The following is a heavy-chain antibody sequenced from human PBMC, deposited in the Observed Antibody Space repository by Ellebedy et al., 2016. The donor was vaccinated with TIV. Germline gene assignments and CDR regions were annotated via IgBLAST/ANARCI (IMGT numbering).Heavy chain of an antibody. J-gene: IGHJ4*02. Sequence: GESLKISXAASGFTFSSYSMNWVRQAPGKGLEWVSSISSSSSYIYYADSVKGRFTISRDNAKNSLYLQMNSLRAEDTAVYYCARDGTWLLYYFDYWGQGTLVTVSS. V-gene: IGHV3-21*01. CDR2: ISSSSSYI. D-gene: IGHD3-3*01. CDR3: ARDGTWLLYYFDY. CDR1: GFTFSSYS.